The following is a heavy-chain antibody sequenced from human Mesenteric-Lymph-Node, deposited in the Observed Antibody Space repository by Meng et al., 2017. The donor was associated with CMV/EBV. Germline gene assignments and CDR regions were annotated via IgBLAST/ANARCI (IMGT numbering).Heavy chain of an antibody. Sequence: GESLKISCAASGFTFDDYGMSWVRQAPGKGLEWVSGINWNGFSTTYADSVKGRFTISRDNAKNSLYLQMNSLRAEDMAVYYCARGCSSTSCYRVGWFDPWGQGTLVTVSS. CDR1: GFTFDDYG. CDR3: ARGCSSTSCYRVGWFDP. J-gene: IGHJ5*02. D-gene: IGHD2-2*01. CDR2: INWNGFST. V-gene: IGHV3-20*04.